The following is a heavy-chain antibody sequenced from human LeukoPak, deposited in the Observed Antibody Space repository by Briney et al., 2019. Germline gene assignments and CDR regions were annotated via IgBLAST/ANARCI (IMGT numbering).Heavy chain of an antibody. J-gene: IGHJ4*02. CDR3: ATERAGTSGYIVFDN. CDR2: IYSGGNT. Sequence: GGSLRLSCAASGFSVSNTYMSWVRQAPGKGLEWVSIIYSGGNTYYADSVKGRFTISRDNAKNMLYLQMNSLRAEDTAVYYCATERAGTSGYIVFDNWGQGTLVTVSS. V-gene: IGHV3-53*01. D-gene: IGHD1-1*01. CDR1: GFSVSNTY.